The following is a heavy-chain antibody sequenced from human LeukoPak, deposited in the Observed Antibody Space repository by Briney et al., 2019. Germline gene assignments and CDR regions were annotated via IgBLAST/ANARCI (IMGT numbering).Heavy chain of an antibody. D-gene: IGHD3-22*01. Sequence: ASVKVSFKAAGYTFTVYYIHWVRQAPGQGLEWMGLINPNSGGTNYAQKFQGRVTMTRDTSIRTAYMELSRMRSDDTAVYYCARDLGYYYDSSLGFAYWGQGTLVTVSS. J-gene: IGHJ4*02. V-gene: IGHV1-2*02. CDR1: GYTFTVYY. CDR3: ARDLGYYYDSSLGFAY. CDR2: INPNSGGT.